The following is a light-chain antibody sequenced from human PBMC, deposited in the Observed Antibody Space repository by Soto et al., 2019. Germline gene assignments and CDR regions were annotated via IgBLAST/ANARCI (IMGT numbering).Light chain of an antibody. CDR2: GAS. CDR3: QQYAGSPRT. J-gene: IGKJ1*01. Sequence: EIVLTQSPGTLSLSPGERATLSCTASQSVSSGYVAWYQQKPGQAPRLLIYGASFRASGISDRFSGSGSGTGFTLTISRLEPEDVAVYYCQQYAGSPRTFGQGTNVDIK. V-gene: IGKV3-20*01. CDR1: QSVSSGY.